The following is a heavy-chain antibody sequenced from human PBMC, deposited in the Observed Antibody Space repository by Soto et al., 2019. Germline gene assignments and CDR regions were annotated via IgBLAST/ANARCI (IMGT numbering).Heavy chain of an antibody. J-gene: IGHJ4*02. CDR3: AREGGYTSFDY. Sequence: PSETLSLTCTVSGGSISSYYWSWIRQPPGKGLEWIGYIYYSGSTNYNPSLKSRVTISVDTSKNQFSLKLSSVTAEDTAVYYCAREGGYTSFDYWGQGTLVTVSS. D-gene: IGHD5-12*01. CDR1: GGSISSYY. CDR2: IYYSGST. V-gene: IGHV4-59*01.